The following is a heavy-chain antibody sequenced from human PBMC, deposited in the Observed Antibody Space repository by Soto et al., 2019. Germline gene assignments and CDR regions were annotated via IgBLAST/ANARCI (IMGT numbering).Heavy chain of an antibody. CDR3: ARDDKPSLGIAVAGTIDY. CDR2: ISSSSSYI. CDR1: GFTFSSYS. J-gene: IGHJ4*02. Sequence: GGSLRLSCAASGFTFSSYSMNWVRQAPGKGLEWVSSISSSSSYIYYADSVKGRFTISRDNAKNSLYLQMNSLRAEDTAVYYCARDDKPSLGIAVAGTIDYWGQGTLVTVSS. V-gene: IGHV3-21*01. D-gene: IGHD6-19*01.